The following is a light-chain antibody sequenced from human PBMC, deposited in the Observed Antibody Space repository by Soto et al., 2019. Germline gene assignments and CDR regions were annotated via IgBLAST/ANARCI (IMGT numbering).Light chain of an antibody. V-gene: IGKV3-11*01. J-gene: IGKJ4*01. CDR1: QSVSSY. Sequence: EIVLTQSPATLSLSPGERATLSCRASQSVSSYLAWYQQKPGQAPRLLIYDASNRATGIPARFSGNGSGTDFTLTISSLEPEDFAVYYCQQRSNWPRVTFGGGTKVDIK. CDR3: QQRSNWPRVT. CDR2: DAS.